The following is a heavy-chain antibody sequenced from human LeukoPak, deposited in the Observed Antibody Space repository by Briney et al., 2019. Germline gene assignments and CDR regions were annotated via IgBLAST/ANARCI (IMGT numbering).Heavy chain of an antibody. D-gene: IGHD1-26*01. V-gene: IGHV4-39*01. J-gene: IGHJ3*02. Sequence: PSEALSLTCTVSGGSISGSGSSYYWVWIRQPPGKGLEWIGSLYYSGSTYYNPSLKSRITISVDTSENQFSLELSSVTAADTAVYFCARTPRYSGNYYNAFDNWGLGTTVTVSS. CDR3: ARTPRYSGNYYNAFDN. CDR1: GGSISGSGSSYY. CDR2: LYYSGST.